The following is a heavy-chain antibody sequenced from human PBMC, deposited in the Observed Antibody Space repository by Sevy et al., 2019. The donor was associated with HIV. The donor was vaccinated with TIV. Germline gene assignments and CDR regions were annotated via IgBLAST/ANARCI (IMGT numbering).Heavy chain of an antibody. J-gene: IGHJ6*03. D-gene: IGHD3-10*01. V-gene: IGHV4-34*01. CDR2: INHSGST. CDR1: GGSFSGYY. Sequence: SETLSLTCAVYGGSFSGYYWSWIRQPPGKGLEWIGEINHSGSTNYNPSLKSRVTISVDTSKNQFSLKLSSVTAADTAVYYCAREASGRRRREDYHGSGSYYRFYYYMDVWGKGTTVTVSS. CDR3: AREASGRRRREDYHGSGSYYRFYYYMDV.